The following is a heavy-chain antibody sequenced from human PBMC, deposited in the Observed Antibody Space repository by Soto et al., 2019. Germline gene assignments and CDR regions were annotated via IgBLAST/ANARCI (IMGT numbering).Heavy chain of an antibody. CDR3: ARGLRQGGNSPFDY. CDR2: IWYDGDSK. D-gene: IGHD2-21*01. CDR1: GFSFISYG. Sequence: QVQLVESGGGVVQPGRSLRLSCAASGFSFISYGMHWVRQAPGKGLEWVAVIWYDGDSKYYADSVKGRFTISRDNSKNTLYLQMNSLRAEDTAVYYCARGLRQGGNSPFDYWGRGTLVTVSS. V-gene: IGHV3-33*01. J-gene: IGHJ4*02.